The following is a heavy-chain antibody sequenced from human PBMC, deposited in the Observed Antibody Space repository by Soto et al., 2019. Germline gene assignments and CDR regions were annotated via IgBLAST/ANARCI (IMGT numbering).Heavy chain of an antibody. Sequence: SETLSLTYTVSGGSISSYYWSWIRQPPGKGLEWIGYIYYSGSTNYNPSLKSRVTISVDTSKNQFSLKLSSVTAADTAVYYCARLYGFSGFDYWGQGTLVTVSS. CDR1: GGSISSYY. J-gene: IGHJ4*02. V-gene: IGHV4-59*08. D-gene: IGHD6-25*01. CDR3: ARLYGFSGFDY. CDR2: IYYSGST.